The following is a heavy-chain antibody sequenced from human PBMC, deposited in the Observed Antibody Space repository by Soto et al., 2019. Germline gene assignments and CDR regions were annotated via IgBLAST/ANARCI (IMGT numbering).Heavy chain of an antibody. Sequence: QVQLVQSGAEVKQPGSSVKVSCKTSGGTFSTYAIYWVRQAPGQGLEWMGAIIPLFGTADYAQKFQGRVTITADASTSTAPMELSSLRSEDTAVYYCARPKGSYSSGYYYFDYWGQGTLVTVSS. J-gene: IGHJ4*02. CDR2: IIPLFGTA. CDR1: GGTFSTYA. D-gene: IGHD6-19*01. CDR3: ARPKGSYSSGYYYFDY. V-gene: IGHV1-69*01.